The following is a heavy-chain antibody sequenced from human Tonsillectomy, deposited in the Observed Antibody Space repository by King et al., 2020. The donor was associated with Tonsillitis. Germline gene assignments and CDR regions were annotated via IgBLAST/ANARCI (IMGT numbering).Heavy chain of an antibody. CDR1: GGTFSSYA. J-gene: IGHJ3*01. CDR3: ARVSGDGTGPISLGLVGAFDF. V-gene: IGHV1-69*01. Sequence: QLVQSGAEVKKPGSSVRVSCKASGGTFSSYAISWVRQAPGQGLEWMGGIIPMFGTAKYAQKFQGRVTITADESTSTAYMELSSLRSEDAAVYYCARVSGDGTGPISLGLVGAFDFWGQGTEVTVSS. D-gene: IGHD1-7*01. CDR2: IIPMFGTA.